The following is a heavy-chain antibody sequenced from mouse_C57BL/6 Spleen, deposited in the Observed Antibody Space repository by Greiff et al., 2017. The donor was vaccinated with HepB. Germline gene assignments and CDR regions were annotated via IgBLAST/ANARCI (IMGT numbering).Heavy chain of an antibody. CDR3: AKDGNYRYFDV. Sequence: VQLKESGPELVKPGASVKISCKASGYSFPDYNMNWVKQSNGKSLEWIGVINPNYGTTSYNQKFKGKATLTVDQSSCTAYMQLNSLTSEDSAVYYCAKDGNYRYFDVWGTGTTVTVSS. V-gene: IGHV1-39*01. D-gene: IGHD2-1*01. CDR1: GYSFPDYN. CDR2: INPNYGTT. J-gene: IGHJ1*03.